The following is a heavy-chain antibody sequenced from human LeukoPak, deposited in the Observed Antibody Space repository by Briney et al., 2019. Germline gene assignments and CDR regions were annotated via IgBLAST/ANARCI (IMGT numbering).Heavy chain of an antibody. CDR1: VYTFTGYY. J-gene: IGHJ5*02. D-gene: IGHD5-12*01. V-gene: IGHV1-2*02. CDR3: AREGQWLRSNWFDP. CDR2: INPNSGGT. Sequence: ASVKVSCKASVYTFTGYYMHWVRHAPGQGREWMGWINPNSGGTNYAQKFQGGVTMTRDTSISTAYMELSRLRSYDTAVYYCAREGQWLRSNWFDPWGQGTLVTVSS.